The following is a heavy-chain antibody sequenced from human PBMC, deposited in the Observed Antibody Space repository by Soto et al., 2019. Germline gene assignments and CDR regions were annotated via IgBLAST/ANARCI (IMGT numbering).Heavy chain of an antibody. CDR3: ARRPDYYDILTGYYDGVDY. V-gene: IGHV5-10-1*01. J-gene: IGHJ4*02. CDR2: IDPSDSYT. Sequence: GESLKISCKGSGYSFTSYWISWVRQMPGKGLEWMGRIDPSDSYTNYSPSFQGHVTISADKSISTAYLQWSSLKASDTAMYYCARRPDYYDILTGYYDGVDYWGQGTLVTVSS. CDR1: GYSFTSYW. D-gene: IGHD3-9*01.